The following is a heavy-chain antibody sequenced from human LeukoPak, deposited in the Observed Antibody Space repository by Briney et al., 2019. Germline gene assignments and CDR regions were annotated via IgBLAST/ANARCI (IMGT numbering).Heavy chain of an antibody. CDR2: INHSGST. CDR3: ARSVSGSYSQVDY. D-gene: IGHD1-26*01. Sequence: SETLSLTRTVSGGSISSYYWSWIRQPPGKGLEWIGEINHSGSTTYNPSLKSRVTISVDTSKNQFSLKLSSVTAAGTAVYYCARSVSGSYSQVDYWGQGTLVTVSS. V-gene: IGHV4-59*01. CDR1: GGSISSYY. J-gene: IGHJ4*02.